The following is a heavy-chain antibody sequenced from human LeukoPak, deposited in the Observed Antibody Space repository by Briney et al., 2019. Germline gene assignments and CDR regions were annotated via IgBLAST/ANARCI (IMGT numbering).Heavy chain of an antibody. Sequence: GASVKVSCKASGYTFTSYDINWVRQATGQGLEWMEWMNPNSGNTGYAQKFQGRVTMTRNTSISTAYMELSSLRSEDTAVYYCARRHQLRFLEWLQDDAFDIWGQGTMVTVSS. CDR3: ARRHQLRFLEWLQDDAFDI. CDR1: GYTFTSYD. J-gene: IGHJ3*02. V-gene: IGHV1-8*01. D-gene: IGHD3-3*01. CDR2: MNPNSGNT.